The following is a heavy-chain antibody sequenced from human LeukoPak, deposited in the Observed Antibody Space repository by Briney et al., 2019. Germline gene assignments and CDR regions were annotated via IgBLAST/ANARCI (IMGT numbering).Heavy chain of an antibody. CDR1: GGSISSSTYY. CDR2: IYYSGST. J-gene: IGHJ4*02. V-gene: IGHV4-39*01. CDR3: ARQPYYYDSSSYHSSFDY. D-gene: IGHD3-22*01. Sequence: PSETLSLTCTVSGGSISSSTYYWGWIRQPPGKGLEWIGSIYYSGSTYYNPSLKSRVTISVDTSKNQFSLKLRSVTAADTAVYYCARQPYYYDSSSYHSSFDYWGQGTLVTVSS.